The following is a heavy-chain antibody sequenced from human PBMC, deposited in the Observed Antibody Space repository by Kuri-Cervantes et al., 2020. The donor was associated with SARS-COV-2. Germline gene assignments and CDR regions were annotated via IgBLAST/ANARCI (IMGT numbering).Heavy chain of an antibody. D-gene: IGHD6-13*01. J-gene: IGHJ4*02. Sequence: GESLKISCAASGFTFSSYWMSWVRQAPGKGLEWVANIKQDGSEKYYVDSVKGRFTISRDNAKNSLYLQMNSLRAEDTAVYYCASLPARIAAAGYDYWGQGTLVTVSS. V-gene: IGHV3-7*03. CDR1: GFTFSSYW. CDR2: IKQDGSEK. CDR3: ASLPARIAAAGYDY.